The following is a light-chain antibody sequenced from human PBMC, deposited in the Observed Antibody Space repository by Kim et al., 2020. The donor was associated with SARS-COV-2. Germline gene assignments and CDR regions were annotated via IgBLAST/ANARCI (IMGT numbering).Light chain of an antibody. CDR1: SSDVGGYNY. CDR2: DVN. J-gene: IGLJ1*01. Sequence: GQSVTISCTGTSSDVGGYNYVSWYQQRPGKAPKLMIYDVNKWPSGVPDRFSGSKSGNTASLTISGLQAEDEADYYCCSFTGSFTYVFGTGTKVTVL. CDR3: CSFTGSFTYV. V-gene: IGLV2-11*01.